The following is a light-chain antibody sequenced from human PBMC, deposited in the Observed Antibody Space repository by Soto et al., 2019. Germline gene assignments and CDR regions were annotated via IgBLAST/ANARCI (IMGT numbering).Light chain of an antibody. V-gene: IGKV1-33*01. Sequence: DIQMTQSPSSLSASVGDRVTITCQASQGISNYLNWYQQKPGKAPKLLIYDASNLETGVSSRFSGSGFGTHFTLTIDSRQPEDVATFYCQQYDDLPGTFGHGTKLEI. J-gene: IGKJ2*01. CDR1: QGISNY. CDR3: QQYDDLPGT. CDR2: DAS.